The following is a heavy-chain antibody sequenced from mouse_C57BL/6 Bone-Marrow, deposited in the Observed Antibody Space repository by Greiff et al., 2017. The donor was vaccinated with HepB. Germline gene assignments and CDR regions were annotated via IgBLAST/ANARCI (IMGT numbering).Heavy chain of an antibody. D-gene: IGHD2-5*01. CDR2: SRNKANDYTT. V-gene: IGHV7-1*01. J-gene: IGHJ4*01. CDR1: GFTFSDFY. Sequence: EVKLVESGGGLVQSGRSLRLSCATSGFTFSDFYMEWVRQAPGKGLEWIAASRNKANDYTTEYSASVKGRFIVSRDTSQSILYLQMNALRAEDTAIYYCARDAGSNYVDYAMDYWGQGTSVTVSS. CDR3: ARDAGSNYVDYAMDY.